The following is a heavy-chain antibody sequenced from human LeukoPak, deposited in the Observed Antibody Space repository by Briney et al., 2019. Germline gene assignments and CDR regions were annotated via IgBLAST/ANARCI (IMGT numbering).Heavy chain of an antibody. CDR1: GGSISSYY. D-gene: IGHD2-2*01. V-gene: IGHV4-59*12. CDR2: IYYSGST. CDR3: ARDRPEGFCSSTSCYGTYYYYMDV. Sequence: SETLSLTCTVSGGSISSYYWSWIRQPPGKGLEWIGYIYYSGSTNYNPSLKSRVTMSVDTSKNQFSLKLSPVTAADTAVYYCARDRPEGFCSSTSCYGTYYYYMDVWGKGTTVTVSS. J-gene: IGHJ6*03.